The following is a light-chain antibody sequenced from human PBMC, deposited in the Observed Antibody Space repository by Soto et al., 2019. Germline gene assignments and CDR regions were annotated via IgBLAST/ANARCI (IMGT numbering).Light chain of an antibody. CDR3: LLFYRDAWV. CDR1: TGAGTSGYY. J-gene: IGLJ3*02. CDR2: STS. V-gene: IGLV7-43*01. Sequence: QAVVTQEPSLTVSPGGTVTLTCASSTGAGTSGYYANWFQQKPGQAPRALISSTSKKHSWTPARFSGSLLGGKAALTLSGVQPEDEAEYYCLLFYRDAWVFGGGTKLTVL.